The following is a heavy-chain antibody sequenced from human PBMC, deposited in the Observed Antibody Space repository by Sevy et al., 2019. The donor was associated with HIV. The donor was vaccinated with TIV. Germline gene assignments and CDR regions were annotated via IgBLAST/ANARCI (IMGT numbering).Heavy chain of an antibody. CDR1: GFTFSSCG. V-gene: IGHV3-33*01. J-gene: IGHJ6*02. Sequence: GGCLRLSCAASGFTFSSCGMYWVRQAPGKGLEWLAVIWYDGSKKYYADTVKGRFTISRDNSKNTLYLQMNSLRPEDTAVYYCARDGNWYYDFLIYAMDVWGQGTTVTVSS. D-gene: IGHD3-9*01. CDR2: IWYDGSKK. CDR3: ARDGNWYYDFLIYAMDV.